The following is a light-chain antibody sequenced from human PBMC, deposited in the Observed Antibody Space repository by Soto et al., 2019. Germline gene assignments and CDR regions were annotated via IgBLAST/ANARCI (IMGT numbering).Light chain of an antibody. Sequence: EIGMTQSPAALSVSQGEKATLSCRASQSVSSNLAWYQQKPGQAPRLLIYGASTRATGIPARFSGSGSGTEFTLTISSLQPDDFATYYCQQYNSYPITFGQGTRLEIK. CDR1: QSVSSN. CDR2: GAS. J-gene: IGKJ5*01. CDR3: QQYNSYPIT. V-gene: IGKV3-15*01.